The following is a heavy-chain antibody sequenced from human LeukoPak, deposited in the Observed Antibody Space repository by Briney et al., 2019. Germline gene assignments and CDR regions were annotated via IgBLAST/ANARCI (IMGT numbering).Heavy chain of an antibody. D-gene: IGHD3-16*02. CDR1: GGSIDSTNW. V-gene: IGHV4/OR15-8*01. Sequence: SETLSLTCDVSGGSIDSTNWWNWVRQPPGKGLEWIGEIHHDGRINYNPSLKSRVTLSVDKSKNQFSLRLNSVTAADTAMYYCARSHDHLWGNYPDFWGQGTLVTVSS. J-gene: IGHJ4*02. CDR3: ARSHDHLWGNYPDF. CDR2: IHHDGRI.